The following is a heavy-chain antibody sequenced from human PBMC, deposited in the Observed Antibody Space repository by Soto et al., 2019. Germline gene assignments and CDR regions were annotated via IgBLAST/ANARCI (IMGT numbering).Heavy chain of an antibody. Sequence: QVQLVESGGGLVQPGGSLRLSCAASGFTFSDYYMSWIRQAPGKGLEGVSYISSSSSYTNYAASVKGRFTISRDNAKNSLYLQMNSLRAEDTAVYYCARDHHRYSGYDYVDYWGQGTLVTVSS. J-gene: IGHJ4*02. CDR1: GFTFSDYY. CDR3: ARDHHRYSGYDYVDY. V-gene: IGHV3-11*05. CDR2: ISSSSSYT. D-gene: IGHD5-12*01.